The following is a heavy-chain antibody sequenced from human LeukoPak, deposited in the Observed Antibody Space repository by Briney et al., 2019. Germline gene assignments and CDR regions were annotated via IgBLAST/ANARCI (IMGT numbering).Heavy chain of an antibody. CDR3: ARDFDSSGYYRGCFDY. Sequence: GRSLRLSCAASGFTFSSYGMHWVRQAPGKGLEWVAVIWYDGSNKYYADSVKGRFTISRDNSKNTLYLQMNTLRAEDTAVYYCARDFDSSGYYRGCFDYWGQGTLVTVSS. CDR1: GFTFSSYG. D-gene: IGHD3-22*01. CDR2: IWYDGSNK. V-gene: IGHV3-33*01. J-gene: IGHJ4*03.